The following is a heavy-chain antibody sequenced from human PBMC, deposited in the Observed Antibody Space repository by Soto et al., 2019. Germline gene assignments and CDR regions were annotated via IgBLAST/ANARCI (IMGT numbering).Heavy chain of an antibody. CDR2: ISYDGSNR. D-gene: IGHD1-7*01. CDR1: GFTFSIYG. CDR3: AKARNSYNWNYHYFDY. J-gene: IGHJ4*02. V-gene: IGHV3-30*18. Sequence: PGGSLRLSCAASGFTFSIYGMHWVRQAPGKGLEWVAVISYDGSNRYYADSVKGRFTISRDNSKNTLYLQMNSLRAEDTAVYYCAKARNSYNWNYHYFDYWGQGTLVTVSS.